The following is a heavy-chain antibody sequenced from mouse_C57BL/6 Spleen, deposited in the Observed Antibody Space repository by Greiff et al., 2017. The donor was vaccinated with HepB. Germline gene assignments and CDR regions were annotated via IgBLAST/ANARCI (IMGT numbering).Heavy chain of an antibody. D-gene: IGHD2-1*01. V-gene: IGHV1-9*01. J-gene: IGHJ2*01. CDR2: ILPGSDST. CDR3: ARIYYGKDY. CDR1: GYTFTGYW. Sequence: QVQLKESGAELMKPGASVKLSCKATGYTFTGYWIEWVKQRPGHGLEWIGEILPGSDSTNYNEKFKGKATFTADTSSNTVYMQLSSLTTEDSAIYYCARIYYGKDYWGQGTTLTVSS.